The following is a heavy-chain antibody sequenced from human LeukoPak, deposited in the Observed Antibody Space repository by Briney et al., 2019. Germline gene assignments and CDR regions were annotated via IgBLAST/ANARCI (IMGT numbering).Heavy chain of an antibody. CDR1: GFTVSSNY. D-gene: IGHD6-19*01. CDR2: IYSGGST. V-gene: IGHV3-66*02. Sequence: GGSLRLSCAASGFTVSSNYMSWVRQAPGKGLEWVSVIYSGGSTYYADSVKGRFTISRDNSKNTLYLQMNSLRPEDTAVYYCARGARGSGWRVFDIWGQGTMVTVS. J-gene: IGHJ3*02. CDR3: ARGARGSGWRVFDI.